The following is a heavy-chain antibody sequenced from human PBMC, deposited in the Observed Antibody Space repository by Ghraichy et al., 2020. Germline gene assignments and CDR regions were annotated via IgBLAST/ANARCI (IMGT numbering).Heavy chain of an antibody. CDR2: IKQDGSEE. CDR3: ARGRVTLVQGVRVTTRYYGLDA. CDR1: GFTFSSYW. J-gene: IGHJ6*02. D-gene: IGHD3-10*01. V-gene: IGHV3-7*01. Sequence: GGSLRLSCAASGFTFSSYWMHWVRQAPGKGLEWVANIKQDGSEEYYVDSVKGRFTISRDNAKNSLYLQMSSLRAEDTAIYYCARGRVTLVQGVRVTTRYYGLDAWGQATTGTVSS.